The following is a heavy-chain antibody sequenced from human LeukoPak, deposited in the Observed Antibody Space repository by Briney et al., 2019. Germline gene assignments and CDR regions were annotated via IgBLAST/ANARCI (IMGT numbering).Heavy chain of an antibody. J-gene: IGHJ3*02. D-gene: IGHD1-26*01. CDR2: ISDSSGYT. CDR1: GFTFSDYY. Sequence: GGSLRLSCAASGFTFSDYYMSWIRQAPGKGLEWVSYISDSSGYTKDADSVKGRFTISRDNAKKSLYLQMNSLRAEDTAVYYCARDRVGGSYVFDIWGQGTMVTVSS. V-gene: IGHV3-11*06. CDR3: ARDRVGGSYVFDI.